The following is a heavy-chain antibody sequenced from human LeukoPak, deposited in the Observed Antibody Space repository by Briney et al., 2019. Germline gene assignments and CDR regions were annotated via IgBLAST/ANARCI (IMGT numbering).Heavy chain of an antibody. CDR3: ARGYSAWWPPNAFDI. CDR1: RFTLSTYW. V-gene: IGHV3-53*01. Sequence: GGSLRLSCAASRFTLSTYWMSWVRQAPGKGLEWVSVIYSGGSTYYADSVKGRFTISRDNSKNTLYLQMNSLRAEDTAVYYCARGYSAWWPPNAFDIWGQGTMVTVSS. D-gene: IGHD2-15*01. CDR2: IYSGGST. J-gene: IGHJ3*02.